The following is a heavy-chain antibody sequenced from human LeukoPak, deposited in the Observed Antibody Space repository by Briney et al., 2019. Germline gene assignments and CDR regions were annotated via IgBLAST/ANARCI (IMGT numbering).Heavy chain of an antibody. CDR1: GGTFSSYA. V-gene: IGHV1-69*04. D-gene: IGHD3-22*01. Sequence: ASVKVSCKASGGTFSSYAISRVRQAPGQGREGMGRIIPILGIANYAQKFQGRVTITADKSTSTAYMELSSLRSENTAVYYCAITYLSTPEYYYDSSGYSFDYWGQGTLVTVSS. CDR2: IIPILGIA. CDR3: AITYLSTPEYYYDSSGYSFDY. J-gene: IGHJ4*02.